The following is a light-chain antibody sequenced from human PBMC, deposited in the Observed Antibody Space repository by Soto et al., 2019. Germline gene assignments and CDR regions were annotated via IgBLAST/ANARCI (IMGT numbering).Light chain of an antibody. J-gene: IGLJ2*01. Sequence: QSVLTQPPSVSAAPGQKVTISCSGSSSNIGNNYVSWYQHFPGTAPKLLIYDNNKRPSGIPDRFSGSKSGTSATLGITGLQTGDEADYYCGTWDSSLSAGELVFGAGTKLTVL. CDR3: GTWDSSLSAGELV. CDR1: SSNIGNNY. CDR2: DNN. V-gene: IGLV1-51*01.